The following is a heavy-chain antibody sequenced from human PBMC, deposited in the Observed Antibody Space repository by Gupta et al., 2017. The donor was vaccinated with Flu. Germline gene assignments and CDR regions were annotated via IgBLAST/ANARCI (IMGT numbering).Heavy chain of an antibody. CDR3: ARDFRANCFDY. J-gene: IGHJ4*02. CDR1: GFTFSSYG. CDR2: IWYDGSNK. Sequence: QVQLVESGGGVVQPGRSLRLSCAASGFTFSSYGMHWVRQAPGKGLEWVAVIWYDGSNKYYADSVKGRFTISRDNSKNTLYLQMNSLRAEDTAVYYCARDFRANCFDYWGQGTLVTVSS. D-gene: IGHD1-26*01. V-gene: IGHV3-33*01.